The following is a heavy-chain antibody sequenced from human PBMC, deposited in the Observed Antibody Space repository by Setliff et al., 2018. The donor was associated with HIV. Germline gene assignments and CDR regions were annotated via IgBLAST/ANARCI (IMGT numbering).Heavy chain of an antibody. CDR1: GGTFSTYS. V-gene: IGHV1-69*10. D-gene: IGHD6-13*01. Sequence: SVKVSCKASGGTFSTYSISWVRQAPGQGLEWMGGFIPMLGIPNYAERFQGRVTITADKSTTVSYMELSSLRSEDTAFYFCATSTIAAAGASRADLDPWGQGTLVTVSS. CDR3: ATSTIAAAGASRADLDP. J-gene: IGHJ5*02. CDR2: FIPMLGIP.